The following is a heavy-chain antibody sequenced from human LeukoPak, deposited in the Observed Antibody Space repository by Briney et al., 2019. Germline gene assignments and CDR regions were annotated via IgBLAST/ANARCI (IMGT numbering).Heavy chain of an antibody. J-gene: IGHJ2*01. CDR2: ISWNSGSI. CDR3: AKVARCSSTSCIDWYFDL. CDR1: GFTFDDYA. Sequence: GGSLRLSCAASGFTFDDYAMHWVRQAPGKGLEWVSGISWNSGSIGYADSVKGRFTISRDNAKNSLYLQMNSLRAEDTALYYCAKVARCSSTSCIDWYFDLWGRGTLVTVSS. D-gene: IGHD2-2*01. V-gene: IGHV3-9*01.